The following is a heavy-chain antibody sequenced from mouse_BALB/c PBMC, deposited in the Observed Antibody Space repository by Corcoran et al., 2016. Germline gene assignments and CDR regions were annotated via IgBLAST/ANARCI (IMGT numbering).Heavy chain of an antibody. CDR2: INTYTGEP. V-gene: IGHV9-1*02. J-gene: IGHJ4*01. CDR1: GYTFTNYG. D-gene: IGHD2-3*01. Sequence: QIQLVQSGPELKKPGETVKISCKASGYTFTNYGMNWVKQAPGKGLKWMGWINTYTGEPTYADDFKGRFAFSLETSASTAYLQINNLKNEDMATYFCARNGYYVYAMDYWGQGTSVTVSS. CDR3: ARNGYYVYAMDY.